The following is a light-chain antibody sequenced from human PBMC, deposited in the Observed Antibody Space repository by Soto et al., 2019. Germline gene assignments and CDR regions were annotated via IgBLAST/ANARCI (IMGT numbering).Light chain of an antibody. CDR1: PSVSSN. CDR2: GAS. V-gene: IGKV3-15*01. J-gene: IGKJ1*01. CDR3: QHYNTWPWT. Sequence: EIVMTQSPATLSVSPGERATLSCRASPSVSSNLAWYQQKPGQPPRLLIYGASTRATGIPDRFSGSGSGPEFTLTISSLQSEDFAVHYCQHYNTWPWTFGQGTKVEIK.